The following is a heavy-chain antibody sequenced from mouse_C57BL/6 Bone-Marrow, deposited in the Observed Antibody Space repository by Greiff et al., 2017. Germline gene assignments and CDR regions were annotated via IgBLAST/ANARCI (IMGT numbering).Heavy chain of an antibody. CDR3: ARGYYGSRAWFAY. CDR2: ISDGGSYT. J-gene: IGHJ3*01. CDR1: GFTFSSYA. V-gene: IGHV5-4*01. D-gene: IGHD1-1*01. Sequence: VQVVESGGGLVKPGGSLKLSCAASGFTFSSYAMSWVRQTPEKRLEWVATISDGGSYTYYPDNVKGRFTISRDNAKNNLYLQMSHLKSEDTAMYYCARGYYGSRAWFAYWGQGTLVTVSA.